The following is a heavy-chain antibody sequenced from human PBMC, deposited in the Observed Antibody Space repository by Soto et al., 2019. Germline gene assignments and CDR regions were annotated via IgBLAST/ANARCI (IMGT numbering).Heavy chain of an antibody. D-gene: IGHD5-12*01. V-gene: IGHV3-9*01. CDR3: AKDKGGYGHNWFDP. J-gene: IGHJ5*02. Sequence: EVQLVESGGGLVQPGRSLRLSCAASGFTFDDYAMHWVRQAPGKGLEWVSGISWNSGSIGYADSVKGRFTISRDNAKNSLYLHMNSLRAEDTALYYCAKDKGGYGHNWFDPWGQGTLVTVSS. CDR2: ISWNSGSI. CDR1: GFTFDDYA.